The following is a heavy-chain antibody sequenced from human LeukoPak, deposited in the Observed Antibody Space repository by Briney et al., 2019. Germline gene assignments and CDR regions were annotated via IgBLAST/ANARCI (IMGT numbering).Heavy chain of an antibody. D-gene: IGHD7-27*01. Sequence: PGGSLRLSCAASGFTVSSNYMSWVRQAPGKGLEWVSVIYSGGSTYYADSVKGRFTISRDNSKNTLYLQMNSLRAEDTAVYYCALLGNWGSGDSDSWGQGTMVTVSS. V-gene: IGHV3-66*01. CDR3: ALLGNWGSGDSDS. CDR2: IYSGGST. CDR1: GFTVSSNY. J-gene: IGHJ3*02.